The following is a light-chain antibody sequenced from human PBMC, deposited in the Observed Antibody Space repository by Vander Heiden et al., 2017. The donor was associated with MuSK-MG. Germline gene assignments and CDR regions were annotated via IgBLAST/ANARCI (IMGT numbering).Light chain of an antibody. CDR3: SSYTSSSTPL. Sequence: QSALPPPASVSGSPGPSITISCTGTSSDVGGYNYVSWYQQHPGKAPKLMIYDVSNRPSGVANRFSGSKSGNTASLTISGLQAEDEADYYCSSYTSSSTPLFGGGTKLTVL. V-gene: IGLV2-14*01. CDR2: DVS. CDR1: SSDVGGYNY. J-gene: IGLJ2*01.